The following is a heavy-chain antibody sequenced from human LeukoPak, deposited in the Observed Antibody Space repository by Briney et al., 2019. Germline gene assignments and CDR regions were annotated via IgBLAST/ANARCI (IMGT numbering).Heavy chain of an antibody. CDR3: ARSDSKHYYYAMDV. CDR2: IYYSGST. J-gene: IGHJ6*02. V-gene: IGHV4-59*01. CDR1: GGSISTSY. D-gene: IGHD5-18*01. Sequence: SETLSLTCTVSGGSISTSYWNWIRQPPGKGLEWIGYIYYSGSTNHNPSLMSRVTISVDTSKNQFSLRLTSVTAADTAVYYCARSDSKHYYYAMDVWGQGTTVTVSS.